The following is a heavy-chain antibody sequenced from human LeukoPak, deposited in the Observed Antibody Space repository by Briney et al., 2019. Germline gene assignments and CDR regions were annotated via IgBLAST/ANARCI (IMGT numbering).Heavy chain of an antibody. CDR1: GFTFSSYE. Sequence: GGSLRLSCAASGFTFSSYEMNWVRQAPGKGLEWVSSISSSSSYIYYADSVKGRFTISRDNAKNSLYLQMNSLRAEDTAVYYCARDPYGSGTSPFDYWGQGTLVTVSS. D-gene: IGHD3-10*01. CDR2: ISSSSSYI. CDR3: ARDPYGSGTSPFDY. J-gene: IGHJ4*02. V-gene: IGHV3-21*01.